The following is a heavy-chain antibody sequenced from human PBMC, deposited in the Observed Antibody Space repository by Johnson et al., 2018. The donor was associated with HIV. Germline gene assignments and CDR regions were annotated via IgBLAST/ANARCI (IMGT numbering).Heavy chain of an antibody. V-gene: IGHV3-66*03. CDR3: ATERQAALDI. CDR2: IYSGGST. J-gene: IGHJ3*02. D-gene: IGHD1-1*01. CDR1: GFTVSSTY. Sequence: VQLVESGGGLIQPGGSLRLSCAASGFTVSSTYMSWVRQAPGKGLEWVSAIYSGGSTYYADSVKGRFSISRDNSKNTLYLQVNSLRPEDTAVYYCATERQAALDIWGQGTMVSVSS.